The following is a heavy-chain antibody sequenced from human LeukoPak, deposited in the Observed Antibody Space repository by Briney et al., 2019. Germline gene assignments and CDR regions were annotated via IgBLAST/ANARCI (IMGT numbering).Heavy chain of an antibody. V-gene: IGHV3-30-3*01. CDR2: ISYDGSNK. D-gene: IGHD6-19*01. CDR3: ARGREEQWLPYSYYFDY. J-gene: IGHJ4*02. Sequence: GRSLRLSCAASGFTFSSYAMHWIRQAPGKGLEWVAVISYDGSNKYYADSVKGRFTISRDNSKNTLYLQMNSLRAEDTAVYYCARGREEQWLPYSYYFDYWGQGTLVTVSS. CDR1: GFTFSSYA.